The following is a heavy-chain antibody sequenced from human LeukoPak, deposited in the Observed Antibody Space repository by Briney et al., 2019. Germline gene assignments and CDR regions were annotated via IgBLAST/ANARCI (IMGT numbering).Heavy chain of an antibody. CDR1: GGSISSYY. J-gene: IGHJ5*02. D-gene: IGHD6-13*01. CDR2: IYYSGST. CDR3: AREAAAGPDWFDP. V-gene: IGHV4-59*01. Sequence: SETLSLTCTVSGGSISSYYWSWIRQPPGKGLEWIGYIYYSGSTNYNPSLKSRVTISVDTSKNQFSLKLSSVTAADTAVYYCAREAAAGPDWFDPWGQGTLVTVSS.